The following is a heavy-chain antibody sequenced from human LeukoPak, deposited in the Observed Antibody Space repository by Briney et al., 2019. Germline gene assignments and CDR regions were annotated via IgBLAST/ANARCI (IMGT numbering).Heavy chain of an antibody. CDR3: AKDLGSVSDAIDY. D-gene: IGHD3-10*01. CDR1: GFTFDDYA. Sequence: PGGSLRLSCATSGFTFDDYAMHWVRQAPGKGLEWVSLISWDGDNTYYADSVKGRFTISRDNSKNSLYLQMNSLRADDTALYYCAKDLGSVSDAIDYWGQGTLVTVSS. J-gene: IGHJ4*02. CDR2: ISWDGDNT. V-gene: IGHV3-43D*03.